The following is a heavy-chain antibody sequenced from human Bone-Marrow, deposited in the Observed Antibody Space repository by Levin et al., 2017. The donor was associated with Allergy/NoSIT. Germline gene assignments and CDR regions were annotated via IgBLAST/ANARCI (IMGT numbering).Heavy chain of an antibody. J-gene: IGHJ4*02. D-gene: IGHD4-17*01. V-gene: IGHV3-9*01. CDR3: AKAYSGDYDGQYFFHY. CDR2: ISWNSASI. CDR1: GFIFDDYA. Sequence: PGGSLRLSCAASGFIFDDYAMHWVRQVPGKGLEWVSTISWNSASIDYADSVKGRFTLSRDNAKNSLFLQMNSLRAEDTALYYCAKAYSGDYDGQYFFHYWGQGTLVTVSS.